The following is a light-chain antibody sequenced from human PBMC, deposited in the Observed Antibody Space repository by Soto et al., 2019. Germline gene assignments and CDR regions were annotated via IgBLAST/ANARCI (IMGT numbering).Light chain of an antibody. CDR3: SSHASSNNYV. CDR1: SSDVGGYNY. J-gene: IGLJ1*01. CDR2: EVS. Sequence: QSVLTQPPSASGSPGQSVTISCTGTSSDVGGYNYVSWYQQHPGKAPKLMIYEVSKRPSGVPDRFSGSKSGNTASLTVSGLQAEDEADYYCSSHASSNNYVFGTGTKVTVL. V-gene: IGLV2-8*01.